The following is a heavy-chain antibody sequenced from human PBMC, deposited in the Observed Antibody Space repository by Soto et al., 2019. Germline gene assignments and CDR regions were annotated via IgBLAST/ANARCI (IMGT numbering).Heavy chain of an antibody. CDR1: GYTFTSYA. CDR3: ALAIAVADPHTFDI. J-gene: IGHJ3*02. D-gene: IGHD6-19*01. V-gene: IGHV1-3*01. Sequence: GASVKVSCKASGYTFTSYAMHWVRQAPGQRLEWMGWINAGNGNTKYSQKFQGRVTITRDTSASTAYMELSSLRSEDTAVYYCALAIAVADPHTFDIWGQGTMVTVSS. CDR2: INAGNGNT.